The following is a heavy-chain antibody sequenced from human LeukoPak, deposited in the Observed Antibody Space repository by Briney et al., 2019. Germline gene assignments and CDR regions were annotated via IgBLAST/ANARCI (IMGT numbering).Heavy chain of an antibody. Sequence: GGSLRLSCAASGFTFSSYWIHWVRQVPGKGLVWVSRIDYDGSITNYADSVKGRFTISRDSARNTLYLQMNSLRVDDTAVYYCVKDLGGNYDYWGQGTLVTVSS. V-gene: IGHV3-74*01. J-gene: IGHJ4*02. CDR2: IDYDGSIT. CDR3: VKDLGGNYDY. D-gene: IGHD1-7*01. CDR1: GFTFSSYW.